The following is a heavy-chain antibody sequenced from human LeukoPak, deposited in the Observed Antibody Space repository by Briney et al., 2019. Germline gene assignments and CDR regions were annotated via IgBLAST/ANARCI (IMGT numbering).Heavy chain of an antibody. CDR1: GYTFTGYY. V-gene: IGHV1-2*02. CDR2: INPNSGGT. CDR3: ARDRELAFRYYDFWSGYSDLGDYYYYMDV. D-gene: IGHD3-3*01. J-gene: IGHJ6*03. Sequence: ASVKVSCKASGYTFTGYYMHWVRQAPGQGLEWMGWINPNSGGTNYAQKFQGRVTMTRDTSISTAYMELSRLRSDDTAVYYCARDRELAFRYYDFWSGYSDLGDYYYYMDVWGKGTTVTVSS.